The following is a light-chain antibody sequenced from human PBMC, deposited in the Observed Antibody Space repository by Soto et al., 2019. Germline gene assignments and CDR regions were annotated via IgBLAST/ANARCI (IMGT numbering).Light chain of an antibody. CDR3: QVWDIGSGVA. CDR1: NIGSKS. J-gene: IGLJ2*01. Sequence: SYVLTQAPSVSVAPGKTATITCGGTNIGSKSVHWYQQKPGQAPVLVIYYDSDRPSWIPERFSGSNSGSTATLTISRVEAGDEADYYCQVWDIGSGVAFGGGTKVTVL. V-gene: IGLV3-21*04. CDR2: YDS.